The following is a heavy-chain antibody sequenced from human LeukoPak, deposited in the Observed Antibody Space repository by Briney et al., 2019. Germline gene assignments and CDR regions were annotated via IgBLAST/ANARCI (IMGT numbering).Heavy chain of an antibody. CDR1: GYSISSGYY. V-gene: IGHV4-38-2*01. Sequence: SETLSLTCAVSGYSISSGYYWGWIRQPPGKGLERIGSIYHSGSTYYNPSLKSRVTISVDTSKNQFSLKLSSVTAADTAVYYCARVDGYCSSTSCYAGFGYYYYMDVWGKGTTVTVSS. CDR3: ARVDGYCSSTSCYAGFGYYYYMDV. D-gene: IGHD2-2*01. J-gene: IGHJ6*03. CDR2: IYHSGST.